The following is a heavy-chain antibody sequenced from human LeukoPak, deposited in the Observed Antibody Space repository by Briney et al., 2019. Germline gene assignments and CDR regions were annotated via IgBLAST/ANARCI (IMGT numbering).Heavy chain of an antibody. CDR2: IYYSGSA. V-gene: IGHV4-59*01. D-gene: IGHD1-26*01. Sequence: PSETLSLTCTVSGGSISSYYWSWIRQPPGKGLEYIGYIYYSGSANYNPSLKSRVTISVDTSKNQFSLKLSSVTAADTAVYYCARVASGSYYFSPAFDIWGQGTMVTVSS. CDR3: ARVASGSYYFSPAFDI. CDR1: GGSISSYY. J-gene: IGHJ3*02.